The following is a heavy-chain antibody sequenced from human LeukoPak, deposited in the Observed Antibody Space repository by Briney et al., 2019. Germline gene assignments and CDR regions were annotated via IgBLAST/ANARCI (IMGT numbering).Heavy chain of an antibody. CDR2: IYYSGST. CDR3: ARGFPGGYYDSSGYYSSGFNYYGMDV. D-gene: IGHD3-22*01. V-gene: IGHV4-39*07. J-gene: IGHJ6*02. CDR1: GGSISSSNYY. Sequence: SETLSLTCTVSGGSISSSNYYWGWIRQPPGKGLEWIGSIYYSGSTSYNPSLKSRVTISVNTSKNQFSLKLSSVTAADTAVYYCARGFPGGYYDSSGYYSSGFNYYGMDVWGQGTTVTVSS.